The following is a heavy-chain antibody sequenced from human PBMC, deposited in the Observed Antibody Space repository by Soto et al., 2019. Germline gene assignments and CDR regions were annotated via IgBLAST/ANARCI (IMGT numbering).Heavy chain of an antibody. J-gene: IGHJ3*02. Sequence: HPGGSLRLSCAASGFTFSSYWMSWVRQAPGKGLEWVANIKQDGSEKYYVDSVKGRFTISRDNAKNSLYLQMNSLRAEDTAVYYCARGHPGAPHAFDIWGQGTMVTVSS. CDR2: IKQDGSEK. D-gene: IGHD7-27*01. CDR3: ARGHPGAPHAFDI. CDR1: GFTFSSYW. V-gene: IGHV3-7*01.